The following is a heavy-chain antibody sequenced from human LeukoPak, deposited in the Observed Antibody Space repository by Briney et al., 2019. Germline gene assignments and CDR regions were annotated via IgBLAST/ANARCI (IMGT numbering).Heavy chain of an antibody. V-gene: IGHV1-69*13. CDR1: GGTFSSYA. CDR3: APYGSGEKNWFDP. Sequence: SVNVSCKASGGTFSSYAISWVRQAPGQGLEWMGGIIPIFGTANYAQKFQGRVTITADESTSTAYMELSSLRSEDTAVYYCAPYGSGEKNWFDPWGQGTLVTVSS. J-gene: IGHJ5*02. D-gene: IGHD3-10*01. CDR2: IIPIFGTA.